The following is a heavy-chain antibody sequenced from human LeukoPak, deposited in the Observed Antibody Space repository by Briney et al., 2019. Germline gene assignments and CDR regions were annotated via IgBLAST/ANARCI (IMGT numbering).Heavy chain of an antibody. CDR1: GGTFSSYT. V-gene: IGHV1-69*04. Sequence: SVKVSCKASGGTFSSYTISWVRQAPGRGLEWMGRIIPILGIANYAQKFQGRVTITADKSTSTAYMELSSLRSEDTAVYYCATDAPYSSGWYYFDYWGQGTLVTVSS. CDR2: IIPILGIA. CDR3: ATDAPYSSGWYYFDY. J-gene: IGHJ4*02. D-gene: IGHD6-19*01.